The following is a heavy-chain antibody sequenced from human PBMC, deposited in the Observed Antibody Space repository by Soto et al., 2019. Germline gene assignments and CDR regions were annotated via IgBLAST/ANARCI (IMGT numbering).Heavy chain of an antibody. J-gene: IGHJ4*02. CDR1: GYTFTSYG. Sequence: QVQLVQSGAEVKKPGASVKVSCKASGYTFTSYGISWVRQAPGQGLEWMGWISAYNGNTNYAQKLQGRVTMTTDTSTSTAYMELRSLRSDDTAVYYCARDRGQTYYYGSGNWKFDYWGQGTLVTVSS. D-gene: IGHD3-10*01. CDR3: ARDRGQTYYYGSGNWKFDY. V-gene: IGHV1-18*01. CDR2: ISAYNGNT.